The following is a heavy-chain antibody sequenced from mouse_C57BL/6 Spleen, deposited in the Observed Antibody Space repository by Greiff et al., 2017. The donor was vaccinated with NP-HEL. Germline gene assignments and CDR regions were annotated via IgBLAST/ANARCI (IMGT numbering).Heavy chain of an antibody. D-gene: IGHD1-1*01. CDR1: GYTFTSYW. CDR2: IHPNSGST. V-gene: IGHV1-64*01. J-gene: IGHJ2*01. CDR3: ARAVVATDY. Sequence: VKLMESGAELVKPGASVKLSCKASGYTFTSYWMHWVKQRPGQGLEWIGMIHPNSGSTNYNEKFKSKATLTVDKSSSTAYMQLSSLTSEDSAVYYCARAVVATDYWGQGTTLTVSS.